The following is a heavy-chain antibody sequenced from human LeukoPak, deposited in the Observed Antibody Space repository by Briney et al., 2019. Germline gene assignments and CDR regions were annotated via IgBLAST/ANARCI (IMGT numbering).Heavy chain of an antibody. D-gene: IGHD2-15*01. CDR1: GFTFSSYA. CDR3: AKDFGFVVTGTVDY. Sequence: GGSLRLSCAASGFTFSSYAMSWVRQAPGKGLEWASAISGSGGSTYYAGSVKGRFTISRDNSKNTLYLQMNSLRAEDTAVYYCAKDFGFVVTGTVDYWGQGTLVTVSS. J-gene: IGHJ4*02. V-gene: IGHV3-23*01. CDR2: ISGSGGST.